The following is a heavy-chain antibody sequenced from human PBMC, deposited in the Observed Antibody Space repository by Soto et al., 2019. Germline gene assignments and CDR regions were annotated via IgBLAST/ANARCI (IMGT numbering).Heavy chain of an antibody. V-gene: IGHV3-11*01. D-gene: IGHD2-15*01. CDR3: ARSGVDCSGGSCYRGGYPNWFDP. J-gene: IGHJ5*02. CDR2: ISSSGSTI. CDR1: GFTFSDYY. Sequence: GGSLRLSCTASGFTFSDYYMTWIRQAPGKGLEWVSYISSSGSTIYYADSVKGRFTISRDNAKSSLYLQMNSLRAEDTAVYYCARSGVDCSGGSCYRGGYPNWFDPWGQGSLVTVSS.